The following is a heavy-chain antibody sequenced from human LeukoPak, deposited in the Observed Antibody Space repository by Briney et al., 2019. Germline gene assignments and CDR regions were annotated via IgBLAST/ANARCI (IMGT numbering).Heavy chain of an antibody. V-gene: IGHV4-31*03. CDR1: GGSISSGGYY. Sequence: PSQTLSLTCTVSGGSISSGGYYWSWNRQHPGKGLEWIGYIYYSGSTYYNPSLKSRVTITVDTTKKQFSLKLSSVTAAVTAVYYCARASYDYVWGSYRLDEGFDPWGQGTLVTVSS. D-gene: IGHD3-16*02. CDR2: IYYSGST. J-gene: IGHJ5*02. CDR3: ARASYDYVWGSYRLDEGFDP.